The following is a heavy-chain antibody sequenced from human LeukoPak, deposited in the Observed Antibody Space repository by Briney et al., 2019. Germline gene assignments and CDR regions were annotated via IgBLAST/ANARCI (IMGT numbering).Heavy chain of an antibody. Sequence: SETLSLTCAVYGGSFSSYYWGWIRQPPGKGLEWLGSIYYSGSTYYNPSLKSRVTISVDTSKNQFSLKLSSVTAADTAVYYCASEGLRYCSSTSCYEFDYWGQGTLVTVSS. CDR1: GGSFSSYY. CDR3: ASEGLRYCSSTSCYEFDY. V-gene: IGHV4-39*01. J-gene: IGHJ4*02. D-gene: IGHD2-2*01. CDR2: IYYSGST.